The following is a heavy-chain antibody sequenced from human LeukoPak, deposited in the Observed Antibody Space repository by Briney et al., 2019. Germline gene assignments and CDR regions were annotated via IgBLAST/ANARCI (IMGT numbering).Heavy chain of an antibody. D-gene: IGHD6-13*01. CDR2: IIPIFGIA. J-gene: IGHJ4*02. CDR3: ARDQGPEYSSSWYDY. V-gene: IGHV1-69*04. CDR1: GGTFSSYA. Sequence: SVKVSCKASGGTFSSYAISWVRQAPGQGLEWMGRIIPIFGIANYAQKFQGRVTITADKSTSTAYMELSSLRSEDTAVYHCARDQGPEYSSSWYDYWGQGTLVTVSS.